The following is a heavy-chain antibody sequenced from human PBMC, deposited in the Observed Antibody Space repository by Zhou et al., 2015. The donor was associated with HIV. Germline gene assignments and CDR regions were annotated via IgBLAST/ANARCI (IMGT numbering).Heavy chain of an antibody. V-gene: IGHV1-69*12. D-gene: IGHD3-16*01. CDR3: AAGPPFYDRAAYFHS. CDR2: VAPVSNTT. J-gene: IGHJ4*02. Sequence: GQLTQSASEAKRPGSSITVACDTSGLNVDNIVVSWVRQAPGQGLQWLGGVAPVSNTTYYAQDFGDRLTVFVDGTKETVHMQMRRLRSDDTAVYYCAAGPPFYDRAAYFHSWGQGTLVAVS. CDR1: GLNVDNIV.